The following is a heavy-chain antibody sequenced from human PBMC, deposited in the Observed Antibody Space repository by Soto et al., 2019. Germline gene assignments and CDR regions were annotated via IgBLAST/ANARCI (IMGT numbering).Heavy chain of an antibody. CDR3: ARIGGDYETYYYYYGMDV. V-gene: IGHV3-48*02. CDR2: ISSSSSTI. Sequence: EVQLVESGGGLVQPGGSLRLSCAASGFTFSSYSMNWVRQAPGKGLEWVSYISSSSSTIYYADSVKGRLTISRDNAKNSLYLQMNSLRDEDTAVYYCARIGGDYETYYYYYGMDVWGQGTTVTVSS. D-gene: IGHD4-17*01. J-gene: IGHJ6*02. CDR1: GFTFSSYS.